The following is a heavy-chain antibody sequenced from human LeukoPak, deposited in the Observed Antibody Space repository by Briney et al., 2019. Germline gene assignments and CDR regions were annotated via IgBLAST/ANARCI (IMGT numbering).Heavy chain of an antibody. J-gene: IGHJ4*02. CDR1: GFTFSSYG. CDR3: AKDLELAPFDY. Sequence: GGSLRLSCAPSGFTFSSYGMHWVRQAPGKGLEWEAFIRYDGSDKHYADSVQGRFTISRDNSRDTLYLQMNSLTTEDTAVYYCAKDLELAPFDYWGPGTLVTVSS. D-gene: IGHD1-26*01. CDR2: IRYDGSDK. V-gene: IGHV3-30*02.